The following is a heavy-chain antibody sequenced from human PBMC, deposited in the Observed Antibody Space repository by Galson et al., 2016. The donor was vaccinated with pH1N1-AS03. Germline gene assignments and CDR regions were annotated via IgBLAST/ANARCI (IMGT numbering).Heavy chain of an antibody. Sequence: QVKLQESGPGLVRPSETLSLTCTVSDDSITSYYWSWIRKPPGKGLEWIGHIYSSGSTSYNPSLKGRVTISLDTSKDQLSLKVDSVTAADAAVYYCARDGAADDYRGIDVWGQGTTVIVSS. J-gene: IGHJ6*02. D-gene: IGHD4/OR15-4a*01. CDR2: IYSSGST. CDR3: ARDGAADDYRGIDV. CDR1: DDSITSYY. V-gene: IGHV4-4*07.